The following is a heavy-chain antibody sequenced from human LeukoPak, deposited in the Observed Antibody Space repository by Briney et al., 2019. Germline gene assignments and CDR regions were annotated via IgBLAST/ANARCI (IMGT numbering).Heavy chain of an antibody. Sequence: PGGSLTLSCAASGFTFSSYAMSWVRQAPWKELEWVSAINGSGGSTYYADSVKGRFTISRDNSKNKVYMQMNSLRVEDRAVYYCAKDQWYSRSSLWYYAFDIWGQGTMVTVSS. CDR3: AKDQWYSRSSLWYYAFDI. CDR1: GFTFSSYA. J-gene: IGHJ3*02. V-gene: IGHV3-23*01. D-gene: IGHD6-6*01. CDR2: INGSGGST.